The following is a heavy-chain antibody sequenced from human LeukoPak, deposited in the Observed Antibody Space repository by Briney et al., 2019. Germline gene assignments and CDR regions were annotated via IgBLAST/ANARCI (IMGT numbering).Heavy chain of an antibody. CDR1: GGSISSSSYY. V-gene: IGHV4-39*07. D-gene: IGHD2-21*02. J-gene: IGHJ3*02. CDR3: ARGGVENGGDQGAFDI. CDR2: IYYSGST. Sequence: SETLSLTCTVSGGSISSSSYYWGWIRQPPGKGLEWIGSIYYSGSTYYNPSLKSRVTISVDTSKNQFSLKLSSVTAADTAVYYCARGGVENGGDQGAFDIWGQGTMVTVSS.